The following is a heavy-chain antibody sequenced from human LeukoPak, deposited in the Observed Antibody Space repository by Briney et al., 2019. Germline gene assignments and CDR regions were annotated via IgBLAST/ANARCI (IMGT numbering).Heavy chain of an antibody. D-gene: IGHD6-13*01. Sequence: GGSLRLSRAASEFTFVRYAMNWVRQAPGKGLEWVSYISSSSFKIGYADSVKGRFTISRDNSKNSLYLQMDSLRVEDTAVYYCVRDPSYGSSWYYYMDVWGKGTTVNVSS. J-gene: IGHJ6*03. V-gene: IGHV3-48*04. CDR3: VRDPSYGSSWYYYMDV. CDR2: ISSSSFKI. CDR1: EFTFVRYA.